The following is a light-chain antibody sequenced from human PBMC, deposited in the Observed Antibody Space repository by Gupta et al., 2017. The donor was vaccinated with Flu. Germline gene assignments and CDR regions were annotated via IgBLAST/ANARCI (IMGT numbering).Light chain of an antibody. Sequence: AIQMTQFPSSLSASVGDTVTITCRSSQVIRNDLGWYQQRPDEPPKLLIYGASHLQSGVPSRFSGSGSGTDFSLTINSLQPDDFATYYCLQDYTYPRTFGQGTKLQV. J-gene: IGKJ2*01. V-gene: IGKV1-6*01. CDR2: GAS. CDR3: LQDYTYPRT. CDR1: QVIRND.